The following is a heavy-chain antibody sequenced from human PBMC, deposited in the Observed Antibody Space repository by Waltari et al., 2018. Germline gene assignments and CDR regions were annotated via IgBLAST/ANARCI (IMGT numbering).Heavy chain of an antibody. D-gene: IGHD1-7*01. J-gene: IGHJ6*02. CDR2: MNPNSGNT. CDR1: GYTFTSYD. Sequence: QVQLVQSGAEVKKPGASVKVSCKASGYTFTSYDINWVRPATGQGLEWMGWMNPNSGNTGYAQKFQGRVTMTRNTSISTAYMELSSLRSEDTAVYYCARTEGTRHYYYYYGMDVWGQGTTVTVSS. V-gene: IGHV1-8*01. CDR3: ARTEGTRHYYYYYGMDV.